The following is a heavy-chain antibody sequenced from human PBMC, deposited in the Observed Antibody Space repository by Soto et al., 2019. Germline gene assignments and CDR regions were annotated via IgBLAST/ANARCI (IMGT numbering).Heavy chain of an antibody. D-gene: IGHD1-26*01. CDR2: INSDGSST. J-gene: IGHJ4*02. CDR3: ARVKGATRTDFDY. V-gene: IGHV3-74*01. CDR1: GFTFSSYW. Sequence: GGSLRLSCAASGFTFSSYWMHWVRQAPGKGLVWVSRINSDGSSTSYADSVKGRFTISRDNAKNTLYLQMNSLRAEDTAVYYCARVKGATRTDFDYWGQGTLVTVSS.